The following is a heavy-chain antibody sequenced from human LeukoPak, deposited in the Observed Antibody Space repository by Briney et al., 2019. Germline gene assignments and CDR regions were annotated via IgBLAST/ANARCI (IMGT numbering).Heavy chain of an antibody. CDR2: ISAYTGHT. CDR3: ARGPGIDVAGVFDY. D-gene: IGHD6-19*01. Sequence: ASVKLSCKASGFGFSSYGINWVRQAPGQRLEWMGWISAYTGHTKYLQKTRGRVTMTTDTSTNTAYMELRSLTSDDTAVYYCARGPGIDVAGVFDYWGQGSLVTVSS. J-gene: IGHJ4*02. V-gene: IGHV1-18*04. CDR1: GFGFSSYG.